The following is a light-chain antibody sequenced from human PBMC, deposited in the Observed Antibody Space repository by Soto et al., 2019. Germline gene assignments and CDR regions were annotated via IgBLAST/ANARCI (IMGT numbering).Light chain of an antibody. CDR2: DTS. V-gene: IGKV3-15*01. J-gene: IGKJ1*01. Sequence: EIVMTQSPATLSVSPGERVTLSCRASQSVSRFLAWYQQRPGQAPRLLIYDTSTRATGVPARFSGSGSGTEFSLTISSLQSEDFAVYYCHQRKSWPRTFGQGTKVEIK. CDR1: QSVSRF. CDR3: HQRKSWPRT.